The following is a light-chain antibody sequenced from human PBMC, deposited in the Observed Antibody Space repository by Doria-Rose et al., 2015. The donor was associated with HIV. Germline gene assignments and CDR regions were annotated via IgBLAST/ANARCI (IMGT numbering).Light chain of an antibody. Sequence: GTNSDVGGYNYVSWYQQHPGKAPKLMIYDVSNRPSGVSNRFSGSKSGNTASLTISGLQAEDEADYYCSSYASTDTLVFGGGAKLXVL. CDR3: SSYASTDTLV. CDR1: NSDVGGYNY. V-gene: IGLV2-14*03. CDR2: DVS. J-gene: IGLJ2*01.